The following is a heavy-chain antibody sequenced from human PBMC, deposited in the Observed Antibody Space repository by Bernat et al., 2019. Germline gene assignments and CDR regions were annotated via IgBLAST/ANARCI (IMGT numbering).Heavy chain of an antibody. CDR2: IYYSGTT. D-gene: IGHD3-10*01. CDR3: ARQAGYYYGSETYYDGNFDY. Sequence: QLQLQESGPGLVKPSETLSLTCTVSGGSISISSYYWGWIRQPPGKGLEWIGSIYYSGTTYYNPSLKSRVTISVDTSKNQFALKLSSVTAADTSVYYCARQAGYYYGSETYYDGNFDYWGQGTLVTVSS. CDR1: GGSISISSYY. V-gene: IGHV4-39*01. J-gene: IGHJ4*02.